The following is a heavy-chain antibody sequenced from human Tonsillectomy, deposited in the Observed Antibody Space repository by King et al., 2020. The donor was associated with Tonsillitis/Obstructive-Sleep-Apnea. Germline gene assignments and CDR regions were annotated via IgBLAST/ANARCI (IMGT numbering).Heavy chain of an antibody. V-gene: IGHV4-31*03. CDR3: ARSRAGIAARAHYYYYMDV. CDR1: GGSISSGGYY. CDR2: IYYSGST. D-gene: IGHD6-6*01. J-gene: IGHJ6*03. Sequence: QLQESGPGLVKPSQTLSLTCTVSGGSISSGGYYWSWIRQHPGKGLEWIGYIYYSGSTYYNPSLKSRVTIPVDTSKNQFSLKLSSVTAADTAVYYCARSRAGIAARAHYYYYMDVWGKGTTVTVSS.